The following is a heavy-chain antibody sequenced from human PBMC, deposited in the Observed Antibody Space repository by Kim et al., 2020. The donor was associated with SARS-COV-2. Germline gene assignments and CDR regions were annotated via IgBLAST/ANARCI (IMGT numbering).Heavy chain of an antibody. V-gene: IGHV4-59*01. CDR2: IYYSGST. CDR3: ASAIAATGDLFGYYYYAT. Sequence: SETLSLTCTVSGGSISSYYWNWVRQPPGKGLEWIGYIYYSGSTNYNHTLKRRVTISIDTAKNQYYLNLSSMTATATAVYDCASAIAATGDLFGYYYYAT. D-gene: IGHD6-13*01. J-gene: IGHJ6*01. CDR1: GGSISSYY.